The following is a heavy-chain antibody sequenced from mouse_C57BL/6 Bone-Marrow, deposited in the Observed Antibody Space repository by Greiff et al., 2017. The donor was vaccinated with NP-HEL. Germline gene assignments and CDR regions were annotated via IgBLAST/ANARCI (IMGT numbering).Heavy chain of an antibody. D-gene: IGHD1-1*01. CDR1: GYTFTSYW. V-gene: IGHV1-64*01. CDR2: IHPHSGST. CDR3: VGSSHWYFDV. J-gene: IGHJ1*03. Sequence: VQLQQPGAELVKPGASVKLSCKASGYTFTSYWMHWVKQRPGQGLEWIGMIHPHSGSTNYNEKFKSKATLTVDKSSNTAYMQLNSLTSEDSAVYYCVGSSHWYFDVWGTGTTVTVSS.